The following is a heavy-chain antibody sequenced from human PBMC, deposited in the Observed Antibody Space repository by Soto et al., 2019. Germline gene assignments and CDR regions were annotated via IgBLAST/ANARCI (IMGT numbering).Heavy chain of an antibody. CDR2: ITDTGGDA. Sequence: GGSLRLSCVASGLTFGSRAMSWVRQAPGEGLQWVSTITDTGGDAKYADSVRGRFVISRDNSKKTLYLQMTSLTAEDSAMYYCARGSTDSYLGIRIFDYWGQGTLVTVSS. V-gene: IGHV3-23*01. CDR1: GLTFGSRA. CDR3: ARGSTDSYLGIRIFDY. D-gene: IGHD7-27*01. J-gene: IGHJ4*02.